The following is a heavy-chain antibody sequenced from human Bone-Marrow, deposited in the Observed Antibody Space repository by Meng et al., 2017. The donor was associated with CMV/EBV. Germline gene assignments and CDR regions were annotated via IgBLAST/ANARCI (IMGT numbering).Heavy chain of an antibody. CDR3: AKNVVGGRFDP. D-gene: IGHD2-2*01. CDR2: ISYSGST. J-gene: IGHJ5*02. V-gene: IGHV4-39*01. CDR1: GGSISKTNSY. Sequence: SETLSLTCTVSGGSISKTNSYWGWIRQPPGKGLEWIGIISYSGSTYYNPSLKSRVTISVDTSKNQFSLNLNSVTAADTAVYYCAKNVVGGRFDPWGQGTLVTVSS.